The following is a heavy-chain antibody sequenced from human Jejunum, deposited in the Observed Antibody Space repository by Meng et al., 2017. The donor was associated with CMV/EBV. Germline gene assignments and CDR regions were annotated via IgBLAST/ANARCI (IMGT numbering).Heavy chain of an antibody. CDR1: SYA. D-gene: IGHD3-22*01. CDR3: VREAYYYDTSGYPRGNYFDY. CDR2: ISFDGSNK. Sequence: SYAMHWVRQAPGKGLEWVAVISFDGSNKYYAASVQGGLTISRDNSKNTLSLQMNSLRVEDTAVYYCVREAYYYDTSGYPRGNYFDYWGQGTLVTVSS. V-gene: IGHV3-30-3*01. J-gene: IGHJ4*02.